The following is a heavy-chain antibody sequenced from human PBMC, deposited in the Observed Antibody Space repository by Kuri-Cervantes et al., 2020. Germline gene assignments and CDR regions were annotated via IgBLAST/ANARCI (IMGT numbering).Heavy chain of an antibody. CDR3: AKDPSRWLQLMGRGWDYYYYYGMDV. CDR1: GFTFSDYY. V-gene: IGHV3-11*04. J-gene: IGHJ6*02. CDR2: ISSSGSTI. Sequence: GESLKISCAASGFTFSDYYMSWIRQAPGKGLEWVSYISSSGSTIYYADSVKGRFTISRDNSKNTLYLQMNSLRAEDTAVYYCAKDPSRWLQLMGRGWDYYYYYGMDVWGQGTTVTVSS. D-gene: IGHD5-24*01.